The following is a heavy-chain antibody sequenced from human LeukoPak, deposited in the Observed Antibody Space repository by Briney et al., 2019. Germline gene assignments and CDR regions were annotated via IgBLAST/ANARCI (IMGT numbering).Heavy chain of an antibody. V-gene: IGHV1-18*01. D-gene: IGHD3-9*01. Sequence: ASVKVSCKASGYTFTSYGISWVRQAPGQGLEWMGWISAYNGNTNYAQKLQGRVTTTTDTSTSTAYMELRSLRSDDTAVYYCARWGYDILTGYYDYFDYWGQGTLVTVSS. CDR1: GYTFTSYG. J-gene: IGHJ4*02. CDR3: ARWGYDILTGYYDYFDY. CDR2: ISAYNGNT.